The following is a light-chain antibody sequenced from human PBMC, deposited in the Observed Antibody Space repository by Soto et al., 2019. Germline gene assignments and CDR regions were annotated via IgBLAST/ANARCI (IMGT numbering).Light chain of an antibody. CDR1: SSNIGNNY. CDR3: ATWDDSLAGGV. CDR2: SNN. J-gene: IGLJ3*02. Sequence: QSVLTQPPSLSANPGQRVTISCSGSSSNIGNNYVCWYKQVPGTAPKVIMFSNNQRPSGVPDRFSGAKTGTSASLAINGLQAEDEADYYCATWDDSLAGGVFGGGTKLTVL. V-gene: IGLV1-47*02.